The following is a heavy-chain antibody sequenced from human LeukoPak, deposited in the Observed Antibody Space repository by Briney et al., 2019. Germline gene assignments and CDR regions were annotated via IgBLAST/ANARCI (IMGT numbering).Heavy chain of an antibody. D-gene: IGHD6-13*01. CDR3: ANYKQQLVPWYFDY. CDR2: ISGSGGST. J-gene: IGHJ4*02. V-gene: IGHV3-23*01. CDR1: GFHFSSYA. Sequence: GGSLSLSYAASGFHFSSYAMSWVRQAPGKGLEWVSAISGSGGSTYYADSVKGRFTISRDNSKNTLHLQMNSLRAEDTAVYYCANYKQQLVPWYFDYWGQGTLVTVSS.